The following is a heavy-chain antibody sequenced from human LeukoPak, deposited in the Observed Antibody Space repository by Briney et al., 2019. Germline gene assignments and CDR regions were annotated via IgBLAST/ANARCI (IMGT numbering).Heavy chain of an antibody. Sequence: GGSLRLSCAASGFTFDDYTMHWVRQAPGKGLVWVSLISWDGGSTYYADSVKGRFTISRDNSKNSLYLQMNSLRTEDTALYYCAKAFSPWDYVWGSYRFDYWGQGTLVTVSS. CDR2: ISWDGGST. J-gene: IGHJ4*02. D-gene: IGHD3-16*02. V-gene: IGHV3-43*01. CDR1: GFTFDDYT. CDR3: AKAFSPWDYVWGSYRFDY.